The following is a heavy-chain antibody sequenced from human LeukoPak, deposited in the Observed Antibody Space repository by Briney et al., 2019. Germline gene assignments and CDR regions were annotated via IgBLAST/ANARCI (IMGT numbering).Heavy chain of an antibody. CDR1: GYSFTSYW. Sequence: GESLQISCKGSGYSFTSYWIGWVRQMPGKGLECMGIIYPGDSDTRYSPSFQGQVTISADKSISTASLQWSSLKASDTAMYYCARRYYGSGSYYNWFDPWGQGTLVTASS. J-gene: IGHJ5*02. D-gene: IGHD3-10*01. V-gene: IGHV5-51*01. CDR2: IYPGDSDT. CDR3: ARRYYGSGSYYNWFDP.